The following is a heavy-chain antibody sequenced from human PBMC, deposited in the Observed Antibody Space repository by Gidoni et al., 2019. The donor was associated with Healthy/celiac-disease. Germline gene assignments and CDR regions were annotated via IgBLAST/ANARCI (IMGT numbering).Heavy chain of an antibody. CDR1: GYSISSGYY. CDR3: ARLTPSPYGSGSYYDKYYFDY. V-gene: IGHV4-38-2*01. CDR2: IYHSGST. J-gene: IGHJ4*02. D-gene: IGHD3-10*01. Sequence: QVQLQESGPGLVKPSETLSLTCAVSGYSISSGYYWGWIRQPPGKGLEWIGSIYHSGSTYYNPSLKSRVTISVDTSKNQFSLKLSSVTAADTAVYYCARLTPSPYGSGSYYDKYYFDYWGQGTLVTVSS.